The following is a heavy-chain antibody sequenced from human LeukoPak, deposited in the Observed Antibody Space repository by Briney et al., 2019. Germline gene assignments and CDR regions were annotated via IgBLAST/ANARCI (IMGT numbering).Heavy chain of an antibody. CDR2: INPNSGGT. CDR1: GYTFTGYY. J-gene: IGHJ4*02. V-gene: IGHV1-2*02. D-gene: IGHD3-10*01. Sequence: ASVKVSCKASGYTFTGYYMHWMRQAPGQGLEWMGWINPNSGGTNYAQKFQGRVTMTRDTSISTAYMELSRLRSDDTAVYYCATAGLIKNTFMIRGVKPLDSWGQGTLVAVSS. CDR3: ATAGLIKNTFMIRGVKPLDS.